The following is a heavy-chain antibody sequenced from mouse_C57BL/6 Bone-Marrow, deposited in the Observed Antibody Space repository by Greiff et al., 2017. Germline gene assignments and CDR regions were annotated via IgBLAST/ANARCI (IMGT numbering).Heavy chain of an antibody. CDR2: ISNGGGST. V-gene: IGHV5-12*01. J-gene: IGHJ2*01. Sequence: EVKLVESGGGLVQPGGSLKLSCAASGFTFSDYYMYWVRQTPEKRLEWVAYISNGGGSTYYPDTVKGRFTISRDNAKNTLYLQMSRLKSEDTAMYYCASTMITTGDYWCQGTTLTVSS. D-gene: IGHD2-4*01. CDR1: GFTFSDYY. CDR3: ASTMITTGDY.